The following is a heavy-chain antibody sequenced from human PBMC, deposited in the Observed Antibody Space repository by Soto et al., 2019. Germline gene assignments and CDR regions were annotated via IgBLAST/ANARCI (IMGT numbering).Heavy chain of an antibody. J-gene: IGHJ4*02. CDR3: ARLSSGWPTDY. CDR2: MNPNSGNT. V-gene: IGHV1-8*02. D-gene: IGHD6-19*01. CDR1: GYTFTDYN. Sequence: ASVKVSCKASGYTFTDYNMHWVRQAPGQGLEWMGLMNPNSGNTGYAQKFQGRVTMTRNTSISTAYMELSSLRSEDTAVYYCARLSSGWPTDYWGQGTLVTVPQ.